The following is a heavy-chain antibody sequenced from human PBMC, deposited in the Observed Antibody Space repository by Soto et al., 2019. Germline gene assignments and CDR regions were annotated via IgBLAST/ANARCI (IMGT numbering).Heavy chain of an antibody. V-gene: IGHV3-33*01. Sequence: QVQLVESGGGVVQPGRSLRLSCAASGFTFRNYGMHWVRQAPAKGLEWVALVWHDGGNKNYVDSVKGRFTISRDNSKNTLYLQMNSLRDEDTAVYYCVRAAGYSGNDYFYYYGMDVWGQGTTVTVSS. CDR3: VRAAGYSGNDYFYYYGMDV. CDR1: GFTFRNYG. J-gene: IGHJ6*02. D-gene: IGHD5-12*01. CDR2: VWHDGGNK.